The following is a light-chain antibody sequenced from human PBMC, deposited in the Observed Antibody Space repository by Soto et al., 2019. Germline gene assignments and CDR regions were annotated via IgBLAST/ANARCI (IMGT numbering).Light chain of an antibody. J-gene: IGLJ2*01. CDR3: SSYAGSDNYVL. V-gene: IGLV2-8*01. Sequence: QSVLTQPASVSGSPGQSITISCTGTSSDVGGYNTVSWYQQHPGKAPKLMIYEVTKRPSGVPDRFSGSKSGNTASLTVSGLQAEDEADYYCSSYAGSDNYVLFGGGTKVTVL. CDR1: SSDVGGYNT. CDR2: EVT.